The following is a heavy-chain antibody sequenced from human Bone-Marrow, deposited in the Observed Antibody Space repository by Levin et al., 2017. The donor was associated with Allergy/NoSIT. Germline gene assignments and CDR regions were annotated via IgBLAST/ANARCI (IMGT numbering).Heavy chain of an antibody. Sequence: SQTLSLTCAVSGDSMTSNDWWTWVRQAPGKGLEWIGEVSHRGNANYNPSLKNRVTMSVDRSKNQFSLRVTSVTAADAAVYFCAREKQYQLPLYYYYYYIDVWGKGTTVTVSS. CDR2: VSHRGNA. J-gene: IGHJ6*03. CDR3: AREKQYQLPLYYYYYYIDV. D-gene: IGHD2-2*01. CDR1: GDSMTSNDW. V-gene: IGHV4/OR15-8*02.